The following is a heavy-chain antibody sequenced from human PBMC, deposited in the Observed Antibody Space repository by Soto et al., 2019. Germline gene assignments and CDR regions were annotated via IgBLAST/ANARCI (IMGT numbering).Heavy chain of an antibody. CDR3: TRQQPAWDYYYYGMDV. J-gene: IGHJ6*02. CDR1: GFTVSDNY. Sequence: GGSLRLSCEASGFTVSDNYMTWVRQAPGKGLEWVSLIYSDVYSAGTTYYADSVKGRFTIFRDNSKNTLYLQMDSLRAEDTAVYFCTRQQPAWDYYYYGMDVWGQGTTVTVSS. V-gene: IGHV3-53*01. CDR2: IYSDVYSAGTT. D-gene: IGHD6-13*01.